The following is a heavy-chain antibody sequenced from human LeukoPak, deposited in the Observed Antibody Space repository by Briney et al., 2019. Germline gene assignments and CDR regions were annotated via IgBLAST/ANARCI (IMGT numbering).Heavy chain of an antibody. V-gene: IGHV3-21*01. D-gene: IGHD2-2*02. CDR1: GFTFSPYS. Sequence: GGSLRLSCVASGFTFSPYSMNWVRQAPGKGLEWVSSISSGSSYIYYADSVKGRFTISRDNAQNSLSLQMNSLRAEDTAVYYCARSWAYCSSASCYNYWGQGTLVTVSS. J-gene: IGHJ4*02. CDR2: ISSGSSYI. CDR3: ARSWAYCSSASCYNY.